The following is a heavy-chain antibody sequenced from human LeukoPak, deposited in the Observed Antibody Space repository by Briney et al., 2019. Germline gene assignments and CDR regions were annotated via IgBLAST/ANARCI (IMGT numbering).Heavy chain of an antibody. CDR1: GFSVSTNY. J-gene: IGHJ4*02. D-gene: IGHD2-2*01. CDR2: IYSGGAT. Sequence: GGSLRLSCAASGFSVSTNYMTWVRQAPGKGLEWVSVIYSGGATYYADSVKGRFIISRDNFKKTLFLQMNSLRVEDTAVYYCAPVVSTADLKYWGQGTLVTVSS. V-gene: IGHV3-53*01. CDR3: APVVSTADLKY.